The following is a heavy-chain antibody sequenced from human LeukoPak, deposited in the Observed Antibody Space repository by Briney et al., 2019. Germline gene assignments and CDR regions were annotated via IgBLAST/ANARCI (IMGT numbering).Heavy chain of an antibody. CDR1: GLTFSSYA. CDR3: AKNPYIAAAGLFDY. D-gene: IGHD6-13*01. Sequence: GGSLRLSCAASGLTFSSYAMSWVRQAPGKGLEWVSAVSGSGGSTYYTDSMKGRFTISRDNSKNTLYLQMNSLRAEDTAVYYCAKNPYIAAAGLFDYWGQGTLVTVSS. CDR2: VSGSGGST. J-gene: IGHJ4*02. V-gene: IGHV3-23*01.